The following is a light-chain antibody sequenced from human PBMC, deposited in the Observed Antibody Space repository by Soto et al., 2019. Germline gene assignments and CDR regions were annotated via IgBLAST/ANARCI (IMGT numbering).Light chain of an antibody. CDR2: DSD. V-gene: IGLV1-40*01. CDR3: QSYDNSHDWDVI. J-gene: IGLJ2*01. Sequence: QSVLTQPPSVSGATRQRVTISCTGSSSNIGAGYAVHWYQQRPGTAPKLLISDSDNRPSGDPDRFSGSKSGTSASLAITGLQAEDEADYYCQSYDNSHDWDVIFGGGTKLTVL. CDR1: SSNIGAGYA.